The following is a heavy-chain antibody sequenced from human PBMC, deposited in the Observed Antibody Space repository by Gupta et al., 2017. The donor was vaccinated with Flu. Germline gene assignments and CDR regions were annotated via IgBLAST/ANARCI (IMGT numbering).Heavy chain of an antibody. Sequence: QVQLQESGPGLVKPSETLSLTCTVSGGSISSYYWSWLRQPPGKGLEWIGYIYYSGSTNYNPSLKSRVTISIDTSKHQFSLKLSSVTAADTAVYYCARGGADCSGVSCYSGYRYFDYWGQGTLVTVSS. CDR2: IYYSGST. D-gene: IGHD2-15*01. V-gene: IGHV4-59*08. J-gene: IGHJ4*02. CDR1: GGSISSYY. CDR3: ARGGADCSGVSCYSGYRYFDY.